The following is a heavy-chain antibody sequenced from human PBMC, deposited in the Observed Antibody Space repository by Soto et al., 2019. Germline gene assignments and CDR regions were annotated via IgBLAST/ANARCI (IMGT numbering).Heavy chain of an antibody. V-gene: IGHV1-69*12. CDR1: GGTLSSYA. CDR3: ARGLLPAVFLGPEY. Sequence: QVQLVQSGAVVKKPGSSVKVSCKASGGTLSSYAISWVRQAPGQGLEWMGGIIPIFGTTNYAQKFQVRVTITADESTSTAYMELSSLRSEDTAIYYCARGLLPAVFLGPEYWGQGTLVTVSS. J-gene: IGHJ4*02. CDR2: IIPIFGTT. D-gene: IGHD2-2*01.